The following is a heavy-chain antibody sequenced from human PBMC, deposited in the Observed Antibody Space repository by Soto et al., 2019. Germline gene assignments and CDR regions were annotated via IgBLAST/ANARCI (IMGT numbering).Heavy chain of an antibody. D-gene: IGHD6-19*01. V-gene: IGHV3-30*03. CDR2: LSYEGSEE. J-gene: IGHJ4*02. CDR1: GFNFGVFG. Sequence: VGSLRLSCAASGFNFGVFGMHWVRQAPGKGLEWLSVLSYEGSEEYYADSMRGRFTISRDNSKNTLFLQMDSLRVDDTGVYYCALTRRSSLLEVAGPGFEYWGQGTLVTVSS. CDR3: ALTRRSSLLEVAGPGFEY.